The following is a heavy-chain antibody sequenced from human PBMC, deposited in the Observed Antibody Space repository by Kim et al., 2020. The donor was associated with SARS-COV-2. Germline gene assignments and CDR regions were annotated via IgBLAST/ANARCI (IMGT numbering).Heavy chain of an antibody. CDR1: GFSVSVTY. CDR3: ASVVAEIRDYYYMDV. D-gene: IGHD2-15*01. V-gene: IGHV3-53*01. J-gene: IGHJ6*03. Sequence: GGSLRLSCAASGFSVSVTYMSWVRQAPGRGLEWVSVLYTGGSSYYADSVKGRFIISRDDSENTLYLRMNSLSAEDTDVYFCASVVAEIRDYYYMDVWGKG. CDR2: LYTGGSS.